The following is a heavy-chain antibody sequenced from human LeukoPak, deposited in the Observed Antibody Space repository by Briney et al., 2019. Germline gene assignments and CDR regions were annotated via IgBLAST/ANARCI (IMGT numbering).Heavy chain of an antibody. Sequence: SETLSLTCTVSGGSISSSSYYWGWLRQPPGMGLEWIGSIYYSGSTYYNPSLKSRATITDNTSKNQYPLKLSSVTAADTAVYYCARLGRASFLFDYWGQGTLVTVSS. CDR2: IYYSGST. CDR1: GGSISSSSYY. CDR3: ARLGRASFLFDY. V-gene: IGHV4-39*01. J-gene: IGHJ4*02. D-gene: IGHD6-13*01.